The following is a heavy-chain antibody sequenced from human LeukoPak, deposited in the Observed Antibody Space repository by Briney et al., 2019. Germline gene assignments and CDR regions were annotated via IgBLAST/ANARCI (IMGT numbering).Heavy chain of an antibody. CDR2: ISASGDAT. Sequence: GGSLRLSCAASGFTFSSYAMSWVRQAPGKGLEWVSGISASGDATFYADSVKGRFTISRDNSKNTVDLQMNSLRAEDTAVYYCTKWSGYGDSWGQGTLVTVSS. V-gene: IGHV3-23*01. CDR1: GFTFSSYA. D-gene: IGHD5-12*01. CDR3: TKWSGYGDS. J-gene: IGHJ4*02.